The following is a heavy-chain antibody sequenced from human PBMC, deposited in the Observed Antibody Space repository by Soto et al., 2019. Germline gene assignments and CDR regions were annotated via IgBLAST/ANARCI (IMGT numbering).Heavy chain of an antibody. CDR3: ARGRSSSGYGYYYYGMDV. CDR1: GGSFSGYY. CDR2: INHSGST. V-gene: IGHV4-34*01. D-gene: IGHD3-22*01. J-gene: IGHJ6*02. Sequence: ETLSLTCAVYGGSFSGYYWSWIRQPPGKGLEWIGEINHSGSTNYNPSLKSRVTISVDTSKNQFSLKLSSVTAADTAVYYCARGRSSSGYGYYYYGMDVWGQGTTVTVSS.